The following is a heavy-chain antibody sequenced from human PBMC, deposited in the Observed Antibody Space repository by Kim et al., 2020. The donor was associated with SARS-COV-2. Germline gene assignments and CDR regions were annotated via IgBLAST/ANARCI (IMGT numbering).Heavy chain of an antibody. CDR3: ASTENDYGDYYFDY. V-gene: IGHV4-31*02. D-gene: IGHD4-17*01. Sequence: NPSLKSRVTISVDTSKNQFSLKLSSVTAADTAVYYCASTENDYGDYYFDYWGQGTLVTVSS. J-gene: IGHJ4*02.